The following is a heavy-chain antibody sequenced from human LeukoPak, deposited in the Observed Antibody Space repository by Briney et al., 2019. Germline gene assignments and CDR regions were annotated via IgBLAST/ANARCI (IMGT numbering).Heavy chain of an antibody. CDR1: GGSFSGYY. V-gene: IGHV4-59*01. CDR2: IYYTGTT. CDR3: ARVLADSSGWYHFDY. Sequence: SETLSLTCAVYGGSFSGYYWSWIRQPPGKGLEWIGSIYYTGTTNYNSSLKSRVTISVDTSKNQFSLKLSSVTAADTAVYYCARVLADSSGWYHFDYWGQGTLVTVSS. D-gene: IGHD6-19*01. J-gene: IGHJ4*02.